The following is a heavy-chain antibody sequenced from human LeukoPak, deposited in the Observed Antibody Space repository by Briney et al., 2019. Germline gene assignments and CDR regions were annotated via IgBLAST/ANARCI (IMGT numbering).Heavy chain of an antibody. J-gene: IGHJ4*02. D-gene: IGHD2/OR15-2a*01. V-gene: IGHV3-30*02. Sequence: PGGSLRPSCAASGFTFSSYGMHWVRQAPGKGLEWVAFIRYDGSNKYYADSVKGRFTISRDNSKNTLYLQMNSLRAEDTAVYYCANTGNSRGAYWGQGTLVTVSS. CDR2: IRYDGSNK. CDR1: GFTFSSYG. CDR3: ANTGNSRGAY.